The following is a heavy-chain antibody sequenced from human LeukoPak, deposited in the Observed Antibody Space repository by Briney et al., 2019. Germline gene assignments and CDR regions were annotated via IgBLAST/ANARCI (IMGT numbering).Heavy chain of an antibody. CDR3: ARDARFGYTREDAFDI. CDR1: GGTFSSYA. Sequence: GSSVKVSCKASGGTFSSYAISWVRQAPGQGLEWMGWISAYNGNTNYAQKLQGRVTMTTDTSTSTAYMELRSLRSDDTAVYYCARDARFGYTREDAFDIWGQGTMVTVSS. D-gene: IGHD5-18*01. J-gene: IGHJ3*02. V-gene: IGHV1-18*01. CDR2: ISAYNGNT.